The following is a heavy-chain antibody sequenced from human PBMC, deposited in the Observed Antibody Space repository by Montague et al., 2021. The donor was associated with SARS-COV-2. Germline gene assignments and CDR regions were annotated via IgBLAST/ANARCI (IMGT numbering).Heavy chain of an antibody. CDR2: IYYSGST. J-gene: IGHJ5*02. D-gene: IGHD5-12*01. V-gene: IGHV4-39*01. Sequence: SETLSLTCTVSGGSISSSSYYWGWIRQPPGKGLEWIGSIYYSGSTSYHPSLKSRVTISVDTSKNQFSLKLSSVTAADTAVYYCARHPRRGIVASPCGWFDPWGQGTLVTVSS. CDR3: ARHPRRGIVASPCGWFDP. CDR1: GGSISSSSYY.